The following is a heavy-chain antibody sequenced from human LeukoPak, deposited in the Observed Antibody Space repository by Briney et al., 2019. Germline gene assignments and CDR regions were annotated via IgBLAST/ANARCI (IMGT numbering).Heavy chain of an antibody. Sequence: PGGSLRLSCAASGFTFSTYWMHWVRQAPGKGLVWVSRINTYGSDTTYADSVKGRFTISRDNAKNSLYLQLNSLRAEDTAVYYCARGSTSYSSSFDIWGQGTMVTVSS. D-gene: IGHD6-13*01. CDR1: GFTFSTYW. V-gene: IGHV3-74*01. J-gene: IGHJ3*02. CDR2: INTYGSDT. CDR3: ARGSTSYSSSFDI.